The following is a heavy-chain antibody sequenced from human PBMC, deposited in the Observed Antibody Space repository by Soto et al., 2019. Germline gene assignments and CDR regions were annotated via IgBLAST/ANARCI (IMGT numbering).Heavy chain of an antibody. D-gene: IGHD4-17*01. CDR1: GFSFSSYA. Sequence: GGSLRLSCAASGFSFSSYAMSWVRQAPGKGLEWVSAISGSGGSTYYADSVKGRFTISRDNSKNTLYLQMNSLRAEDTAVYYCAKASVTFTVTNWFDPWGQGTLVTVSS. CDR2: ISGSGGST. V-gene: IGHV3-23*01. J-gene: IGHJ5*02. CDR3: AKASVTFTVTNWFDP.